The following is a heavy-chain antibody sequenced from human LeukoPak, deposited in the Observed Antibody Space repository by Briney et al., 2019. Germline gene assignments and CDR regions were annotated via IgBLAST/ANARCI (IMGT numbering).Heavy chain of an antibody. J-gene: IGHJ4*02. V-gene: IGHV4-59*01. D-gene: IGHD3-16*01. CDR3: ARAAFGPYDY. CDR1: GGPISSYY. Sequence: SETLSLTCTVSGGPISSYYWSWIRQPPGKGLEWIGYIYYSGSTNYNPSLKSRVTISVDTSKNQFSLKLSSVTAADTAVYYCARAAFGPYDYWGQGTLVTVSS. CDR2: IYYSGST.